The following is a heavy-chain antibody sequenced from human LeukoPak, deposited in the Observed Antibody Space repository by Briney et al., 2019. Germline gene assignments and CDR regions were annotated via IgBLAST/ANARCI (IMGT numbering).Heavy chain of an antibody. CDR3: ARRLYVTMVRGVTRWFDP. CDR1: GGSFSGYY. V-gene: IGHV4-34*01. Sequence: ETLSLTCAVYGGSFSGYYWSWIRQPPGKGLEWIGEINHSGSTNYNPSLKSRVTISVDTSKNQFSLKLSSVTAADTAVCYCARRLYVTMVRGVTRWFDPWGQGTLVTVSS. D-gene: IGHD3-10*01. J-gene: IGHJ5*02. CDR2: INHSGST.